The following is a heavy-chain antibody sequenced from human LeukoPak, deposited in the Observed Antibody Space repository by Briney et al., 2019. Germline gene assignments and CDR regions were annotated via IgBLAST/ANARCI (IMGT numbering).Heavy chain of an antibody. V-gene: IGHV4-34*01. D-gene: IGHD1-26*01. CDR1: GESLSKYY. CDR3: ASSVGSTDY. CDR2: INHRGST. Sequence: PSETLSLTCAVYGESLSKYYWTRIRQSPGKGLEWIGEINHRGSTNHNPSLKSRVTLSVDTSKHQFSLKLTSVTAADAAVYYCASSVGSTDYWGQGTLVTVSS. J-gene: IGHJ4*02.